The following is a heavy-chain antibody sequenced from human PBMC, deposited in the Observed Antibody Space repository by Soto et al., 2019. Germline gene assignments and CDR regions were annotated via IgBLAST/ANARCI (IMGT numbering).Heavy chain of an antibody. CDR2: IRSKGNSYAT. CDR1: GFTFSSFA. V-gene: IGHV3-73*01. J-gene: IGHJ5*02. CDR3: TRWCSSCGVGRLDP. D-gene: IGHD2-8*01. Sequence: EVPLVESGGGLVQPGGSLKLSCAASGFTFSSFAMHWVRQASGKGLEWVGRIRSKGNSYATEYAASVKGRFTISRDDSKNTAYLQMNSLETEDTAVYYCTRWCSSCGVGRLDPWGQGTLVTVSS.